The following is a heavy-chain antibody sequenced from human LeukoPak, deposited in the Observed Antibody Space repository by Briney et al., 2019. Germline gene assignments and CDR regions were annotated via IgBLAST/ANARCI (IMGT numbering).Heavy chain of an antibody. V-gene: IGHV3-30-3*01. CDR1: GFTFSSYE. CDR3: ARELEQWLVD. J-gene: IGHJ4*02. Sequence: AGGSLRLSCAASGFTFSSYEMNWVRQAPGKGLGWVAIISYDGSNKYYADSVKGRFTISRDNSKNTLYLQMNSLRAEDTAVYYCARELEQWLVDWGQGTLVTVSS. D-gene: IGHD6-19*01. CDR2: ISYDGSNK.